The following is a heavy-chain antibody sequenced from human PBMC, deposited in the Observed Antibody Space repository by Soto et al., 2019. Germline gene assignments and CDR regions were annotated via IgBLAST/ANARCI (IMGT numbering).Heavy chain of an antibody. Sequence: AESLKISCRGSGYSFTKCWISWVRQMPGKGLEWMGRIDPSDSYTNYSPSFQGHVTISADKSITTAYLQWSSLEASDTGMDYCSRRKNVAHPYWGKGTLVT. CDR2: IDPSDSYT. CDR3: SRRKNVAHPY. CDR1: GYSFTKCW. V-gene: IGHV5-10-1*01. D-gene: IGHD2-21*01. J-gene: IGHJ4*02.